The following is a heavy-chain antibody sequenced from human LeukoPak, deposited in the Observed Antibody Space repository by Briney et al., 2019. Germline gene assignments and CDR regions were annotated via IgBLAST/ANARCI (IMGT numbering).Heavy chain of an antibody. Sequence: ASVKVSCKASGYTFTSYYMHWARQAPGQGLEWMGIINPSGGSTSYAQKFQGRVTMTRDMSTSTVYMELSSLRSEDTAVYYCARDAAQLERPNSDWFDPWGQGTLVTVSS. CDR2: INPSGGST. CDR1: GYTFTSYY. D-gene: IGHD1-1*01. J-gene: IGHJ5*02. CDR3: ARDAAQLERPNSDWFDP. V-gene: IGHV1-46*01.